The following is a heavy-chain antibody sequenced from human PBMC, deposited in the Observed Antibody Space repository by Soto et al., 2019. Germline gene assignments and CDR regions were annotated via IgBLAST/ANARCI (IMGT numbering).Heavy chain of an antibody. CDR3: AKGNLGGFDL. V-gene: IGHV3-74*01. CDR1: GFTFNYYW. CDR2: IQNDGSRT. Sequence: EVQLVESEGGLVQRGGSLRLSCAASGFTFNYYWMHWVRQARGQGLVWVAHIQNDGSRTTYADSVKGRFTISRDNAKNTMYLQMNSLRAEHTAVYYCAKGNLGGFDLWGQGTTVTVSS. J-gene: IGHJ3*01. D-gene: IGHD4-4*01.